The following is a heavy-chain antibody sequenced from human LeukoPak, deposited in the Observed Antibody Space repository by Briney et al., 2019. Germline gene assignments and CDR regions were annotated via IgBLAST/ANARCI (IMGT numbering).Heavy chain of an antibody. D-gene: IGHD4-23*01. Sequence: PSETLSLTCTVSGGSISSYYWTWIRQPPGKGLEWIGYIYYSGSTNYNPSLKSRVTISIDTSKNQFSLKLSSVTAADTAVYYCARGDSTVTPKYFQYWGQGTLVTVSS. CDR2: IYYSGST. V-gene: IGHV4-59*01. J-gene: IGHJ1*01. CDR1: GGSISSYY. CDR3: ARGDSTVTPKYFQY.